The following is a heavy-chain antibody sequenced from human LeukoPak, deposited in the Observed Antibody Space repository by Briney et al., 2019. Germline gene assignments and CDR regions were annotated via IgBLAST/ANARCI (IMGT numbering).Heavy chain of an antibody. CDR1: GFTFSTYA. D-gene: IGHD1-26*01. CDR3: ASPQPGQLLLYGMDV. Sequence: GRSLRLSCAASGFTFSTYAMHWVRQAPGKGLEWVAVISYDGSDKYYADSVKGRFIISRDNSKNMLNLQINSLRDEDTAVYYCASPQPGQLLLYGMDVWGQGTTVTVSS. V-gene: IGHV3-30-3*01. J-gene: IGHJ6*02. CDR2: ISYDGSDK.